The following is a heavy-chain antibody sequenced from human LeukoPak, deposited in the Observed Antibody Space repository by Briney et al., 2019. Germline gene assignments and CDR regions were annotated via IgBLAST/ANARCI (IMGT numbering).Heavy chain of an antibody. CDR1: GFIFTNYG. D-gene: IGHD4-17*01. CDR3: ARDPTVTTPIH. CDR2: IPYDGNVK. Sequence: HPGGSLRLSCAASGFIFTNYGIHWIRQAPGKGLEWVAFIPYDGNVKYYANSVKGRFTISRDNSRNTVYLQIDSLRTEDTAVYYCARDPTVTTPIHWGQGTLVTVSS. J-gene: IGHJ4*02. V-gene: IGHV3-30*19.